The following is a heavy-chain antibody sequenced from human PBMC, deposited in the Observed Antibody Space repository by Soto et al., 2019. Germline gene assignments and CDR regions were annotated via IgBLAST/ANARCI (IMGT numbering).Heavy chain of an antibody. J-gene: IGHJ4*02. CDR1: GFTFSSYA. Sequence: EVQLLESGGGLVQPGGSLRLSCAASGFTFSSYAMSWVRQAPGKGLEWVSAISGSGGSTYYADSVKGRFTISRDNSKNTLYLQMNSVRAEDTAVYYCAKDKTGLVAATSLEYWGQGTLVTVSS. CDR2: ISGSGGST. V-gene: IGHV3-23*01. D-gene: IGHD2-15*01. CDR3: AKDKTGLVAATSLEY.